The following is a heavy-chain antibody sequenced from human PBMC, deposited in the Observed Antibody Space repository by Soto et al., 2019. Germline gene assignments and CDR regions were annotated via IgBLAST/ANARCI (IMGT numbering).Heavy chain of an antibody. CDR3: TTHGYCSGGSCYFSFDY. J-gene: IGHJ4*02. CDR1: GFTFSNAW. CDR2: IKSKTDGGTT. D-gene: IGHD2-15*01. Sequence: GGSLRLSCAASGFTFSNAWMSWVRQAPGKGLEWVGRIKSKTDGGTTDYAAPVKGRFTISRDDSKNTLYLQMNSLKTEDTDVYYCTTHGYCSGGSCYFSFDYWGQGTLVTVSS. V-gene: IGHV3-15*01.